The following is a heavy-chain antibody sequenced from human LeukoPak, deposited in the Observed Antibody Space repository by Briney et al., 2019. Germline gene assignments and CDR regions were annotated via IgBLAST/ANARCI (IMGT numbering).Heavy chain of an antibody. CDR2: IYYSGGT. V-gene: IGHV4-59*12. CDR3: AREDSGSYQDT. Sequence: SETLSLTCTVSGDSMTSYYWGWIRQPPGKGLEWIGHIYYSGGTNYNPSLMSRGTISVDTSKNQFSLKLSSVTAADTAVYYCAREDSGSYQDTWGQGTMVTVSS. CDR1: GDSMTSYY. D-gene: IGHD1-26*01. J-gene: IGHJ3*02.